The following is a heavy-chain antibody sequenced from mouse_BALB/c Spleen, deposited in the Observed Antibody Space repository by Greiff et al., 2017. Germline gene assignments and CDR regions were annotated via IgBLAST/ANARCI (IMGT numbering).Heavy chain of an antibody. CDR1: GYSFTSYY. CDR3: ARGPYVGYYERVDY. CDR2: IDPFNGGT. J-gene: IGHJ4*01. V-gene: IGHV1S135*01. D-gene: IGHD2-3*01. Sequence: EVQLQQSGPELMKPGASVKISCKASGYSFTSYYMHWVKQSHGKSLEWIGYIDPFNGGTSYNQKFKGKATLTVDKSSSTAYMHLSSLTSEDSAVYYCARGPYVGYYERVDYWGQGTSVTVSS.